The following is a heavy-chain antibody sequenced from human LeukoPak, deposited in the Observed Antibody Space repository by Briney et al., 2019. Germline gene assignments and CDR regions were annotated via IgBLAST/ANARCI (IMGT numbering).Heavy chain of an antibody. Sequence: SETLSLTCAVYGGSFSGYYWSWIRQPPGKGLDWIGEINHSGSTNYNPSLKSRVTISVDTSKNQFSLKLSSVTAADTAVYYCAATLRYFDWLLHPIDYWGQGTLVTVSS. CDR3: AATLRYFDWLLHPIDY. CDR1: GGSFSGYY. V-gene: IGHV4-34*01. D-gene: IGHD3-9*01. J-gene: IGHJ4*02. CDR2: INHSGST.